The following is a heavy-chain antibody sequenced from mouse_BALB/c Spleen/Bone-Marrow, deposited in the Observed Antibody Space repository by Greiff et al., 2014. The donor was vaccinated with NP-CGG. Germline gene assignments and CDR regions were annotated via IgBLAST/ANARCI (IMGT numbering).Heavy chain of an antibody. CDR3: ARGEITAFAH. D-gene: IGHD2-4*01. CDR1: GYSFTIYW. CDR2: IHPSDIET. V-gene: IGHV1-61*01. J-gene: IGHJ3*01. Sequence: QVQLQQPGAELVRPGASVKLSCKASGYSFTIYWMNWVKQRPGQGLEWIGMIHPSDIETRLNQKFKDKATLTVDKSSNTAYMQLSSPTSEDSAVYYCARGEITAFAHWGQGTLVTVSA.